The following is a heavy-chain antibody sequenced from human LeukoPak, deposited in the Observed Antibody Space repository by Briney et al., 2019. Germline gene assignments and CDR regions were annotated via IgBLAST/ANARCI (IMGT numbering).Heavy chain of an antibody. D-gene: IGHD3-22*01. CDR3: ARGRITMIVVAEYFDY. CDR2: IIPIFGTA. CDR1: GGTFSSYA. Sequence: GASVKVSCKASGGTFSSYAISWVRQAPGQGREWMGGIIPIFGTANYAQKFQGRVTITTDESTSTAYMELSSLRSEDTAVYYCARGRITMIVVAEYFDYWGQGTLVTVSS. V-gene: IGHV1-69*05. J-gene: IGHJ4*02.